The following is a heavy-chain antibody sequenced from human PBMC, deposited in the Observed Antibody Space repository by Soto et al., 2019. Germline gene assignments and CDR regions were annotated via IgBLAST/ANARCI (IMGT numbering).Heavy chain of an antibody. CDR2: IYHSGST. V-gene: IGHV4-30-2*01. CDR1: GGSISSGGYS. CDR3: ARDRRVPGLLPDYYYYGMDV. D-gene: IGHD2-15*01. Sequence: PSETLSLTCAVSGGSISSGGYSWSWIRQPPGKGLEWIGYIYHSGSTYYNPSLKSRVTISVDTSKNQFSLKLSSVTAADTAVYYCARDRRVPGLLPDYYYYGMDVWGQGTTVTVSS. J-gene: IGHJ6*02.